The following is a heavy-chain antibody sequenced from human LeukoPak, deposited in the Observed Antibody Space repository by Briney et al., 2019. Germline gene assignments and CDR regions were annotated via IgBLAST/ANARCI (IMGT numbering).Heavy chain of an antibody. D-gene: IGHD2-15*01. CDR3: ARDCGGGSCYGPYDAFDI. CDR1: GFTFSSYE. CDR2: ISSNGSTI. V-gene: IGHV3-48*03. Sequence: PGGSLSLSCAASGFTFSSYEMNWVRQAPGKGLEWVSYISSNGSTIYYADSVKGRFTNSRNNAKNSLYLQMNSLRAEDTAVYYCARDCGGGSCYGPYDAFDIWGQGTMVTVSP. J-gene: IGHJ3*02.